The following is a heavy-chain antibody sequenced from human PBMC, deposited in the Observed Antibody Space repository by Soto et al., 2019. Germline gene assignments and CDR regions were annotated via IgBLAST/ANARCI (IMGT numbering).Heavy chain of an antibody. V-gene: IGHV3-23*01. D-gene: IGHD2-15*01. CDR3: AKVAVVVVVAATPLTGVDY. CDR2: ISGSGGST. Sequence: EVQLLESGGGLVQPGGSLRLSCAASGFTFSSYAMSWVRQAPGKGLEWVSSISGSGGSTYYADSVKGRFTISRDNSKNTLYLQMNSLRAEDTAEYYCAKVAVVVVVAATPLTGVDYWGQGTLVTVSS. J-gene: IGHJ4*02. CDR1: GFTFSSYA.